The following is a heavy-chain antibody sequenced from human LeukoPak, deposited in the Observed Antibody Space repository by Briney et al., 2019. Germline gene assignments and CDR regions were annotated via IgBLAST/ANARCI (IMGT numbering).Heavy chain of an antibody. CDR2: IYYSGST. Sequence: SETLSLTCTVSGGSTSSSSYYWGWIRQPPGKGLEWIGSIYYSGSTYYNPSLKSRVTISVDTSKNQFSLKLSSATAADTAVYYCASNIVLMVYAISWFDPWGQGTLVTVSS. CDR3: ASNIVLMVYAISWFDP. V-gene: IGHV4-39*01. CDR1: GGSTSSSSYY. J-gene: IGHJ5*02. D-gene: IGHD2-8*01.